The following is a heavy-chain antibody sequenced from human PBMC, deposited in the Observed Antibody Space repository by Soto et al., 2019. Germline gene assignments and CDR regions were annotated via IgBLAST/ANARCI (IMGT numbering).Heavy chain of an antibody. CDR3: GRLTWPYGMDV. Sequence: EVQLVESGGGLVQPGGSLRLSCAASGFPFSSYWMFWVHQAPGKGLVLVSRINSDGSNRNYADSVKGRFIISRDNAKSTLYLQMNSLRAEDTAVYYCGRLTWPYGMDVWGQGTTVTVSS. D-gene: IGHD3-9*01. J-gene: IGHJ6*02. V-gene: IGHV3-74*01. CDR1: GFPFSSYW. CDR2: INSDGSNR.